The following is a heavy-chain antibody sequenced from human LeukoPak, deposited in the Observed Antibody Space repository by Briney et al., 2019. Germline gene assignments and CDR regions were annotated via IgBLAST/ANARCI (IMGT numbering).Heavy chain of an antibody. CDR1: GFTFSSYW. CDR2: IKQDGSEK. CDR3: ARQYNYDSRAFDY. Sequence: GGSLRLSCAASGFTFSSYWMSWVRQAPGKGLEWVANIKQDGSEKYYVDSVKGRFTISRDNAKNSLYLQMNSLRAEDTAVYYCARQYNYDSRAFDYWGQGTLVTVSS. D-gene: IGHD5-18*01. V-gene: IGHV3-7*03. J-gene: IGHJ4*02.